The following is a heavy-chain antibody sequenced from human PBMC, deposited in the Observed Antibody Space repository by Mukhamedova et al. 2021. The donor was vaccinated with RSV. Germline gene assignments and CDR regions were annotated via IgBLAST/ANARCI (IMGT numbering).Heavy chain of an antibody. J-gene: IGHJ4*02. CDR3: ARVAPSDGDDYFDY. D-gene: IGHD4-17*01. V-gene: IGHV1-18*01. Sequence: QKLQGRVTMTTDTSTSTAYMELRSLRSDDTAVYYCARVAPSDGDDYFDYWGQGTLVTVSS.